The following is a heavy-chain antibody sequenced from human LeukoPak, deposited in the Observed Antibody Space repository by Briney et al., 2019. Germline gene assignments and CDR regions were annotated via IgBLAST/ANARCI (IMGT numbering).Heavy chain of an antibody. D-gene: IGHD3-16*01. CDR3: ASVPPGLRLGVN. CDR2: IYYSGST. J-gene: IGHJ4*02. Sequence: SETLSLTCTVSGGSISSYYWSWIRQPPGKGLEWIGYIYYSGSTNYNPSLKSRVTISVDTSKNQLSLKLSSVTAADTAVYYCASVPPGLRLGVNWGQGTLVTVSS. CDR1: GGSISSYY. V-gene: IGHV4-59*01.